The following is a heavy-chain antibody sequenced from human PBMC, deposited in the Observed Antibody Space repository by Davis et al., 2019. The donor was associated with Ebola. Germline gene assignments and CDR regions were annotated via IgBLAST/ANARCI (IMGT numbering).Heavy chain of an antibody. D-gene: IGHD3-10*01. CDR3: AVRGDGQNDAFDI. J-gene: IGHJ3*02. Sequence: ASVKVSCKASGFSFQRRYIHWVRLAPGQGLDWMGWIQSNSDATESVQKFRGRVTMTRDTSIGTLYMELSRLTADDTALYYCAVRGDGQNDAFDIWGQGTMVIVSS. CDR2: IQSNSDAT. V-gene: IGHV1-2*02. CDR1: GFSFQRRY.